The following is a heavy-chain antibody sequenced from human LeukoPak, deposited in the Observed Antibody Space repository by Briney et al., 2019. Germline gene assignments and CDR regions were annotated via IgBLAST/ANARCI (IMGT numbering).Heavy chain of an antibody. CDR1: GYTFTNFD. Sequence: GASVTVSCKASGYTFTNFDINWVRQASGQGLEWVGWMTPNNGNAGYAQKLQGRVTLTRDTSTTTAFMELSSLKSEDTAVYYCTRGDYWGQGTPVTVSS. CDR2: MTPNNGNA. J-gene: IGHJ4*02. V-gene: IGHV1-8*01. CDR3: TRGDY.